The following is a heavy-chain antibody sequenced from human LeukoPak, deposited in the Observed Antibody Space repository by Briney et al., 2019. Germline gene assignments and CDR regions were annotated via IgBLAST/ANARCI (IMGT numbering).Heavy chain of an antibody. D-gene: IGHD3-10*01. CDR1: GFTFSSYA. Sequence: GGSLRLSCAASGFTFSSYAMSGVRQAPGKVLEWVSAISGSGGSTYYADSVKGRFTISRDNSKNTLYLQMNSLRAEDMAVYYCAKVSDYYGSGSYPVFDYWGQGTLVTVSS. CDR3: AKVSDYYGSGSYPVFDY. V-gene: IGHV3-23*01. CDR2: ISGSGGST. J-gene: IGHJ4*02.